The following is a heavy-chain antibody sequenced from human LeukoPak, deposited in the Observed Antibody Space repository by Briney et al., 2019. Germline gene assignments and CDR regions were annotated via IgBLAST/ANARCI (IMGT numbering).Heavy chain of an antibody. CDR3: ARDRGVYGGNSYRFDY. CDR2: ISSSGSDI. D-gene: IGHD4-23*01. V-gene: IGHV3-48*03. CDR1: GFTFSSYE. Sequence: GGSLRLSCAASGFTFSSYEMNWVRQAPGKGLEWVSYISSSGSDIYYADSVKGRFTISRDNAKKSLYLQMNSLRVEDTALYYCARDRGVYGGNSYRFDYWGQGTLVTASS. J-gene: IGHJ4*02.